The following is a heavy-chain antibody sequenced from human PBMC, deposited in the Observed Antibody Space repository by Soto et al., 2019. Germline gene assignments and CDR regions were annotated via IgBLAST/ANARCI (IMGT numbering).Heavy chain of an antibody. D-gene: IGHD4-17*01. J-gene: IGHJ5*02. CDR2: ISKDGSNK. CDR1: GFTFSNYG. V-gene: IGHV3-30*18. CDR3: AKDFFDYGDDSWFDP. Sequence: PVGSLRLSCAASGFTFSNYGMHWVRQAPGKGLEWVAVISKDGSNKYYADSVQGRFTISRDNSKNTLLLQMNSLIPEDTAVYYCAKDFFDYGDDSWFDPWGQGTLVTVSS.